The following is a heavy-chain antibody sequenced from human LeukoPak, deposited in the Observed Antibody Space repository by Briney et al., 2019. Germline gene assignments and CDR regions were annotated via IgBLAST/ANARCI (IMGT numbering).Heavy chain of an antibody. CDR3: ARVLGPSPPDNWFDP. Sequence: GASVKVSCKASGGTFSSYAMHWVRQAPGQRLEWMGWINAGNGNTKYSQKFQGRVTITRDTSASAAYMELSSLRSEDTAVYYCARVLGPSPPDNWFDPWGQGTLVTVSS. V-gene: IGHV1-3*01. J-gene: IGHJ5*02. CDR2: INAGNGNT. D-gene: IGHD2-15*01. CDR1: GGTFSSYA.